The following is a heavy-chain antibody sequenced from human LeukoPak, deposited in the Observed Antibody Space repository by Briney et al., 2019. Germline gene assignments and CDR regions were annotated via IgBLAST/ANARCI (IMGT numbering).Heavy chain of an antibody. CDR2: IITYNGNT. CDR1: GYTFTTYG. V-gene: IGHV1-18*01. D-gene: IGHD2-2*01. J-gene: IGHJ5*02. CDR3: ARERRYCGSIRCRGDNWFDP. Sequence: ASVKVSCKASGYTFTTYGISWVRQAPGQGLEWMGWIITYNGNTDYAQKFQGRVTMTTNTSTSTVYMELRSLRSDDTAVYYCARERRYCGSIRCRGDNWFDPWGQGTLVTVSS.